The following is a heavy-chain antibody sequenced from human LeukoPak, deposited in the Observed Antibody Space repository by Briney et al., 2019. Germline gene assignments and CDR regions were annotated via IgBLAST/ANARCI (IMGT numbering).Heavy chain of an antibody. V-gene: IGHV4-30-2*01. Sequence: SQTLSLTCAVSGGSISSGGYSWSWIRQPPGKGLEWIGEINHSGSTNYNPSLKSRVTISVDTSKNQFSLKLSSVTAADTAVYCCARETDSSGYLGDYYYGMDVWGQGTTVTVSS. CDR3: ARETDSSGYLGDYYYGMDV. D-gene: IGHD3-22*01. CDR2: INHSGST. CDR1: GGSISSGGYS. J-gene: IGHJ6*02.